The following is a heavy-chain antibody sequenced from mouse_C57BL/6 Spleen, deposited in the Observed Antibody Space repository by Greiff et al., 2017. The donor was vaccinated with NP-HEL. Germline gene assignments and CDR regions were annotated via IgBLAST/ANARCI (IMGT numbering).Heavy chain of an antibody. CDR1: GFTFSSYA. D-gene: IGHD3-2*02. CDR3: TRGSSGYPFDY. CDR2: ISSGGDYI. Sequence: EVKLVESGEGLVKPGGSLKLSCAASGFTFSSYAMSWVRQTPEKRLEWVAYISSGGDYIYYADTVKGRFTISRDNARNTLYLQMSSLKSEDTAMYYCTRGSSGYPFDYWGQGTTLTVSS. V-gene: IGHV5-9-1*02. J-gene: IGHJ2*01.